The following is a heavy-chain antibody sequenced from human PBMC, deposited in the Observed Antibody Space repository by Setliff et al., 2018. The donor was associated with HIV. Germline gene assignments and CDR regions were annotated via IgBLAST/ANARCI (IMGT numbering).Heavy chain of an antibody. Sequence: ASVKVSCKASGYTFTHSYMHWVRQAPGKGLEWMGRVDPEDGEAIYVEKFQGRVTITADTSTDTAYMELSGLRSEDTAVYYCARRRAVGGPTKFDSWGQGTLVTVSS. D-gene: IGHD6-19*01. CDR3: ARRRAVGGPTKFDS. V-gene: IGHV1-69-2*01. CDR1: GYTFTHSY. J-gene: IGHJ4*02. CDR2: VDPEDGEA.